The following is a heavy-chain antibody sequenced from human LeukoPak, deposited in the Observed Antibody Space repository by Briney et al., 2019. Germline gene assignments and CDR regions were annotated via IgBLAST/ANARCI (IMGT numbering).Heavy chain of an antibody. Sequence: GGSLRLSCAASGFTFSSFDMHWVRQPTGQGLEWVSTIWTASDTYCPGSVEGRFTLSRDNAKNSLYLQMNSLTAGDTAVYYCARGPPRGKYYYMDVWGKGTTATVSS. D-gene: IGHD1-1*01. CDR1: GFTFSSFD. CDR3: ARGPPRGKYYYMDV. V-gene: IGHV3-13*01. J-gene: IGHJ6*03. CDR2: IWTASDT.